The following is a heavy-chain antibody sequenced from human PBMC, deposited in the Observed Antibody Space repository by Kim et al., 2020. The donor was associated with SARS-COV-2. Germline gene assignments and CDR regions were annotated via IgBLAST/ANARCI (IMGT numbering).Heavy chain of an antibody. J-gene: IGHJ6*02. CDR3: ARDVPDGSGSTYYYYGMDV. D-gene: IGHD3-10*01. CDR1: GFTFSDYY. Sequence: GGSLRLSCAASGFTFSDYYMSWIRQAPGKGLEWVSYISSSGSTIYYADSVKGRSTISRDNAKNSLYLQMNSLRAEDTAVYYCARDVPDGSGSTYYYYGMDVWGQGTTVTVSS. V-gene: IGHV3-11*01. CDR2: ISSSGSTI.